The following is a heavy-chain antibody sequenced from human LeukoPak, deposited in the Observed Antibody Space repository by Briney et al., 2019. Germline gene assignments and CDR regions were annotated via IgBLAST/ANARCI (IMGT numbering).Heavy chain of an antibody. V-gene: IGHV3-21*04. D-gene: IGHD1-14*01. Sequence: GGSLRLSCAASGFTVSNYTINWVRQPPGKGLEWVSSISRRSTYIYYADSVKGRFTISRDNSKNTLYLQMNSLRAKDTAVYYCAKPARTDYADYWGQGTLVTVSS. CDR3: AKPARTDYADY. CDR1: GFTVSNYT. CDR2: ISRRSTYI. J-gene: IGHJ4*02.